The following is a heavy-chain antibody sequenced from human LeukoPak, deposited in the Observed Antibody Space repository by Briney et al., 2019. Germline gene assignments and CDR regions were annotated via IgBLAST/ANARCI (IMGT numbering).Heavy chain of an antibody. CDR3: VRGMGWFDP. CDR1: GFTFSGYW. D-gene: IGHD5-24*01. J-gene: IGHJ5*02. Sequence: GGPLRLSCAASGFTFSGYWMTWVRQAPGKGLEWVANIRQDGSEKYYVDSVKGRFTISRDNADNSLLLQMNSLRAKDTAVYYCVRGMGWFDPWGQGTLVTVSS. CDR2: IRQDGSEK. V-gene: IGHV3-7*04.